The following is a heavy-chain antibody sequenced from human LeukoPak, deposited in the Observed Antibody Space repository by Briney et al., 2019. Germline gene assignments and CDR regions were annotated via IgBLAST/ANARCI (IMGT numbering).Heavy chain of an antibody. Sequence: ASVKVSCKASGYTFTSYGISWVRQAPGQGLEWMGWISAYNGNTNYAQKLQGRVTMTTDTSTSTAYMELRSLRSDDTAVYYCAGPVRDGYNLDYWGQGTLVTVSS. CDR1: GYTFTSYG. CDR2: ISAYNGNT. V-gene: IGHV1-18*01. J-gene: IGHJ4*02. D-gene: IGHD5-24*01. CDR3: AGPVRDGYNLDY.